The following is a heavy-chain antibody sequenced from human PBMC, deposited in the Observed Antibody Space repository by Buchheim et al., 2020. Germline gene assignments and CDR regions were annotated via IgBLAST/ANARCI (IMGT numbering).Heavy chain of an antibody. CDR3: AKDDYGSGSSSF. CDR2: ISGVGDRS. J-gene: IGHJ4*02. Sequence: EVQLLESGGGLVQPGGSLRLSCVASGFSFSNFALSWVRQAPGKGLEWVSEISGVGDRSFYTGSVKGRFTISRDNSRNTLFLQMNSLRVEAAAVYYCAKDDYGSGSSSFWGQGTL. V-gene: IGHV3-23*01. CDR1: GFSFSNFA. D-gene: IGHD3-10*01.